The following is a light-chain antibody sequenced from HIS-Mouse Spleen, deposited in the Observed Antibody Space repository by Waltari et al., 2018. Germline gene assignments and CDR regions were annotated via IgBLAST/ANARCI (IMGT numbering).Light chain of an antibody. V-gene: IGLV2-11*01. Sequence: QSALTQPRSVSGSPGPSDTISCTGTISDVGGYNYVSWYQQHPGKAPKLMIYDVSKRPSGVPDRFSGSKSGNTASLTISGLQAEDEADYYCCSYAGSYTYVVFGGGTKLTVL. CDR3: CSYAGSYTYVV. J-gene: IGLJ2*01. CDR2: DVS. CDR1: ISDVGGYNY.